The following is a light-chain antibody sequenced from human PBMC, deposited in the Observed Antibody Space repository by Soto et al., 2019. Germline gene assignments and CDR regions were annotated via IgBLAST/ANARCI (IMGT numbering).Light chain of an antibody. CDR3: QAYDYGLTAWV. V-gene: IGLV1-40*01. CDR1: SSNLGAGYD. Sequence: QSVLTQPPSVSEAPGQRVTLSCTGNSSNLGAGYDVHWYQQLPGAAPKLVIFGNRNRPSGVPERFSGSKSGTSASLAITGFRVGVGADNSCQAYDYGLTAWVFGEGPSSPS. CDR2: GNR. J-gene: IGLJ3*02.